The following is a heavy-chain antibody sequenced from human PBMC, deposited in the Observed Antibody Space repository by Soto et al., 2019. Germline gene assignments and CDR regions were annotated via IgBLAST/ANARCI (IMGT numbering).Heavy chain of an antibody. Sequence: EVQLVESGGGLAKPGGSLRLSCAASGFTFSSYSMNWVRQAPGKGLEWVSSISIRSSYIYYADSVTVRFTISRDNAKNSLYLQMNSLRAENTAVYYCARVGIAVAGTYVDYWGQGILVTASA. CDR1: GFTFSSYS. CDR3: ARVGIAVAGTYVDY. CDR2: ISIRSSYI. V-gene: IGHV3-21*01. D-gene: IGHD6-19*01. J-gene: IGHJ4*02.